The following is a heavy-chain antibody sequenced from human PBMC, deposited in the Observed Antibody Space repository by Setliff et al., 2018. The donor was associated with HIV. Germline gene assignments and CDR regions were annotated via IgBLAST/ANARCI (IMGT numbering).Heavy chain of an antibody. J-gene: IGHJ4*02. CDR2: FDPEDGDT. Sequence: ASVKVSCKVSGYTLTELSMHWVRQAPGKGLEWMGRFDPEDGDTIYAQKFQGRVTMTEDTSADTAYMELSSLRSEDTGVYYCTKPTTVVTSYYFDSWGQGTLVTVSS. V-gene: IGHV1-24*01. D-gene: IGHD4-17*01. CDR1: GYTLTELS. CDR3: TKPTTVVTSYYFDS.